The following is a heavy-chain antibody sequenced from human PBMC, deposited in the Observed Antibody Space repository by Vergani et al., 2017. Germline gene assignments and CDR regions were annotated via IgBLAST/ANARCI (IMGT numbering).Heavy chain of an antibody. Sequence: QLQLQESGPGLVKPSETLSLNCTVSGGSISSSSYYWGWIRQPPGKGLEWVGSIYYTGSTYYNPSLKSRVTISVDTSKNRFSLNLSSVTAADTAVYYCARDGIVVVPAAQYSYYGMDVWGQGTTVTVSS. CDR3: ARDGIVVVPAAQYSYYGMDV. CDR2: IYYTGST. D-gene: IGHD2-2*01. V-gene: IGHV4-39*01. J-gene: IGHJ6*02. CDR1: GGSISSSSYY.